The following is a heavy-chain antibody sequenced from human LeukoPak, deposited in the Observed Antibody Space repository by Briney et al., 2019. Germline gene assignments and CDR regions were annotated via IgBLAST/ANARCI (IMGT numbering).Heavy chain of an antibody. D-gene: IGHD6-19*01. V-gene: IGHV3-23*01. Sequence: GGSLRLSCAASGFTFNTQDMRWVRQAPGKGLEWVSSTTIAGGTFYADSVRGRFTISRDNSKNTLDLQMNSLRVEDTAVYYCGKGRVSEWGQGTLVTVSS. CDR2: TTIAGGT. CDR1: GFTFNTQD. CDR3: GKGRVSE. J-gene: IGHJ4*02.